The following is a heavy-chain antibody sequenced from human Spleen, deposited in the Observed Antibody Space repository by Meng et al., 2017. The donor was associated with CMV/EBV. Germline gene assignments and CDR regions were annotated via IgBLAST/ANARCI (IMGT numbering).Heavy chain of an antibody. CDR2: INHSGGT. D-gene: IGHD5-18*01. J-gene: IGHJ4*02. CDR3: ARGGFGDTSMVTELYFDY. Sequence: GSFSDYYWSCIRQTPGKGLEWIGEINHSGGTNYHPSLKSRVTISVDTSKNQFSLKLNSVTAADTAVYYCARGGFGDTSMVTELYFDYWGQGILVTVSS. CDR1: GSFSDYY. V-gene: IGHV4-34*01.